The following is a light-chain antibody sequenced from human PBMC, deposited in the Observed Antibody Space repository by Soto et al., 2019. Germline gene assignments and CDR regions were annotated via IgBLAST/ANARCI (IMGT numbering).Light chain of an antibody. V-gene: IGKV3-15*01. CDR1: QTISNT. CDR3: QYYNNWLAT. Sequence: EVVMTQSPATLSVFPVDKVSLSCRANQTISNTLAWYQQKPGQAPRLLIYAASTRATGVSARFSGSGSGTEFTLTISSLQSEDFTIYYCQYYNNWLATFGGGTKVDI. J-gene: IGKJ4*01. CDR2: AAS.